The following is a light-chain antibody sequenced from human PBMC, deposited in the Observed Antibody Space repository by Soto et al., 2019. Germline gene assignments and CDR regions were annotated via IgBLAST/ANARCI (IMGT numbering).Light chain of an antibody. CDR1: QSMNDW. V-gene: IGKV1-5*01. J-gene: IGKJ1*01. Sequence: DIQMTQSPSTLSASVGDRVTITCRASQSMNDWLAWYQQQPGKAPKVLIYDASSLQSGVPSRFSGSGSGTEFTLTIGILQPDDVATYYCLRYNAFSQTFGQGTKVEI. CDR2: DAS. CDR3: LRYNAFSQT.